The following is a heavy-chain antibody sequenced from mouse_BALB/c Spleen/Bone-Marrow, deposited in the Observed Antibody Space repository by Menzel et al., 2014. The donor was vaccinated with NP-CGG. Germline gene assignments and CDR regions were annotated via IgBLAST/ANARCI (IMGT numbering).Heavy chain of an antibody. CDR2: ILPGSGST. Sequence: QVQLQQSGAELMKPGASVKISCKATGYTFSSYWIEWVKQRPGHGLEWIGEILPGSGSTNYSEKFKGKATFTADTSSNTASLQLSSLTSEDSSIFYCARGELRSDYDESALFAYWGQGTLVTVSA. CDR1: GYTFSSYW. V-gene: IGHV1-9*01. D-gene: IGHD2-4*01. CDR3: ARGELRSDYDESALFAY. J-gene: IGHJ3*01.